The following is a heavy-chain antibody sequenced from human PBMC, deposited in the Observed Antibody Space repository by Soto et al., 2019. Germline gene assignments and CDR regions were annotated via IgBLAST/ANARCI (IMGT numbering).Heavy chain of an antibody. CDR1: GGSFSGYY. D-gene: IGHD3-22*01. CDR3: ASGPQASSGYYYWFDP. V-gene: IGHV4-34*01. Sequence: SETLSLTCAVYGGSFSGYYWSWVRQPPGKGLEWIGEINHSGSTNYNPSLKSRVTISVDTSKNQFSLKLSSVTAADTAVYYCASGPQASSGYYYWFDPWGQGTLVTVSS. CDR2: INHSGST. J-gene: IGHJ5*02.